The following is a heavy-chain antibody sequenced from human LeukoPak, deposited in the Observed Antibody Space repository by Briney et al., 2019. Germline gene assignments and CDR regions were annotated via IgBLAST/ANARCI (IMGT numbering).Heavy chain of an antibody. CDR3: AKDRRELDVFDI. CDR2: IYSGGST. Sequence: GGSLRLSCAASGFTVSSNYMSWVRQAPGKGLEWVSVIYSGGSTYYADSVKGRFTISRDNSKNTLYVQMNSLRAEDTAVYYCAKDRRELDVFDIWGQGTMVTVSS. CDR1: GFTVSSNY. J-gene: IGHJ3*02. V-gene: IGHV3-53*01.